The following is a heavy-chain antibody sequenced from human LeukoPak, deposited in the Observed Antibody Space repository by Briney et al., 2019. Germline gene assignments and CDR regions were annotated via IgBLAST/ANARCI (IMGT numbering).Heavy chain of an antibody. CDR1: GGSISSYY. Sequence: SETLSLTCTVSGGSISSYYWSWIRQPPGKGLEWIGYIYYSGSTNYNPSLKSRVTISVDTSKNQFSLKLSSVTAADTAFYHCARVNGEGAHFDYWGQGTLVTVSS. V-gene: IGHV4-59*01. D-gene: IGHD1-26*01. CDR2: IYYSGST. J-gene: IGHJ4*02. CDR3: ARVNGEGAHFDY.